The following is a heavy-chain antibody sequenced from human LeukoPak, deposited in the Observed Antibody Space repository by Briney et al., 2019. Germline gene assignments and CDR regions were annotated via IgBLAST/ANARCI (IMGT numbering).Heavy chain of an antibody. Sequence: GGSLRLSCAASGFTFSTYAMYWVCQAPGKGLEFVSAITGNGGSTFYANSVKGRFTISRDNSKNTLYLQMGSLRAEDTAVYYCARDRSGSYRDAFDIWGQGTMVTVSS. D-gene: IGHD1-26*01. CDR2: ITGNGGST. V-gene: IGHV3-64*01. CDR3: ARDRSGSYRDAFDI. CDR1: GFTFSTYA. J-gene: IGHJ3*02.